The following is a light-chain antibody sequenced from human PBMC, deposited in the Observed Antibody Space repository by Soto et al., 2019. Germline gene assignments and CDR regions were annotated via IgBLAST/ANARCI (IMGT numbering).Light chain of an antibody. CDR3: GTWESYLSVGV. J-gene: IGLJ3*02. Sequence: QSALTQPPSASGSPGQSVTISCIGTSSDVGAYNYVSWYQQHPGKAPKLLIYDNDKRPSGIPDRFFGSKSGTSATLGIAGLQTADEADYYCGTWESYLSVGVFGGGTKVTVL. CDR1: SSDVGAYNY. CDR2: DND. V-gene: IGLV2-8*01.